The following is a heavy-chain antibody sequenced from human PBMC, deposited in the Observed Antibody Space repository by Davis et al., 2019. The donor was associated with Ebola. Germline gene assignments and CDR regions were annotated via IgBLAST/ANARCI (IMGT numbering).Heavy chain of an antibody. Sequence: SVTVSCKASGGTFSSYAISWVRQAPGQGLEWMGGIIPIFGTANYAQKFQGRVTITADESTSTAYMELSSLRSEDTAVYYCARVIHRGGSLDYWGQGTLVTVSS. V-gene: IGHV1-69*13. J-gene: IGHJ4*02. CDR2: IIPIFGTA. CDR3: ARVIHRGGSLDY. D-gene: IGHD1-26*01. CDR1: GGTFSSYA.